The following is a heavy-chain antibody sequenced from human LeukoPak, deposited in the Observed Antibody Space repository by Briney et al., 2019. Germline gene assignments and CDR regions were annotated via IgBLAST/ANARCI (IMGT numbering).Heavy chain of an antibody. D-gene: IGHD1-26*01. CDR1: GGTFSSYA. Sequence: GASVKVSCKASGGTFSSYAISWVRQAPGKGLEWMGGFDPEDGETIYAQKFQGRATMTEDTSTDTAYMELSSLRSEDTAVYYCATDRWELANGYYYYGMDVWGQGTTVTVSS. J-gene: IGHJ6*02. V-gene: IGHV1-24*01. CDR2: FDPEDGET. CDR3: ATDRWELANGYYYYGMDV.